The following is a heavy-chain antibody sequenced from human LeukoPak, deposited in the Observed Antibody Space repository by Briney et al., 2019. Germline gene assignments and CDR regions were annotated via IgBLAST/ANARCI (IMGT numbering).Heavy chain of an antibody. Sequence: ASVKVSCKASGYTFTSYGISWVRQAPGQGLEWMGWISAYNGNTNYAQKLQGRVTMTTDTSTSTAYMELRSLRSDDTAVYYCARADYYDSSGYFDYWGQGTLVTVSS. CDR2: ISAYNGNT. CDR1: GYTFTSYG. J-gene: IGHJ4*02. CDR3: ARADYYDSSGYFDY. V-gene: IGHV1-18*01. D-gene: IGHD3-22*01.